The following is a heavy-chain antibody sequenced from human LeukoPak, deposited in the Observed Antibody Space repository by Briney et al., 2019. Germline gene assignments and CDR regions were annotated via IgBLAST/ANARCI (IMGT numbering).Heavy chain of an antibody. CDR2: LSFDESS. J-gene: IGHJ3*02. Sequence: PGGSLRLSCAASGFTFSSYAMHWVRQAPGKGLEWVAGLSFDESSYYGGSVEGRFIISGDNSKRTLYLQMNSLKVEDTALYYCAREGHSSGFAPAFDTWGQGTMVTVSS. CDR3: AREGHSSGFAPAFDT. V-gene: IGHV3-30*04. CDR1: GFTFSSYA. D-gene: IGHD6-19*01.